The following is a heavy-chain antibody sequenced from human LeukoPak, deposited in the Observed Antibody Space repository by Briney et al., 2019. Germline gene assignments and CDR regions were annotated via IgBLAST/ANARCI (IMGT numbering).Heavy chain of an antibody. CDR2: INPSGGST. Sequence: ASVKVSCKASGYTFTSYYMYWVRQAPGQGLEWMGIINPSGGSTSYAQKFQGRVTMTRDTSTSTVYMELSSLRSEDTAVYYCARDPIAPIVVVTAIDGHDAFDVWGQGTMVTVSS. CDR1: GYTFTSYY. V-gene: IGHV1-46*01. D-gene: IGHD2-21*02. J-gene: IGHJ3*01. CDR3: ARDPIAPIVVVTAIDGHDAFDV.